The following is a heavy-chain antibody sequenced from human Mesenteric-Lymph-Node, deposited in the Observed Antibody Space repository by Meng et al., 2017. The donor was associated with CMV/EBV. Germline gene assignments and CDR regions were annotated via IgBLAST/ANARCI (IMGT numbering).Heavy chain of an antibody. CDR1: GFNVRDKY. CDR2: IYRGDNT. V-gene: IGHV3-66*01. Sequence: EGELVGAGGGLVQPGGSLILSCAASGFNVRDKYMSWVRQAPGKGLEWVCIIYRGDNTYYIDSVKDRFTVSRDNSKNTMYLQMNSLRVEDTAVYYCTGDSVSNPNLDYWGQGTLVTVSS. J-gene: IGHJ4*02. CDR3: TGDSVSNPNLDY. D-gene: IGHD3-10*01.